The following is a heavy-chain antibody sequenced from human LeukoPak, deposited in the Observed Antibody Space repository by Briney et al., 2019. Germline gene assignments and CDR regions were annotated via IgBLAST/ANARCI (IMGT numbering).Heavy chain of an antibody. CDR3: TREGTTYYFDY. V-gene: IGHV3-49*04. CDR2: IRSKAYGGTT. CDR1: GFTFGDYA. D-gene: IGHD4-11*01. Sequence: PGGSLRLSCTASGFTFGDYAMSWVRQAPGKGLEWVGFIRSKAYGGTTEYAASVKGRFTISRDDSKSIAYLQMNSLKTEDTAVYYCTREGTTYYFDYWGQGTLVTVSS. J-gene: IGHJ4*02.